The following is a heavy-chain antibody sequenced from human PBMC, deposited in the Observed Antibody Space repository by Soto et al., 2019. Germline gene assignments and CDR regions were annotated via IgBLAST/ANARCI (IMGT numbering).Heavy chain of an antibody. CDR3: ARDLGSGYDPGDY. CDR2: IIPIFGTT. CDR1: GDIFSGYS. D-gene: IGHD5-12*01. J-gene: IGHJ4*02. V-gene: IGHV1-69*06. Sequence: SEKVSCKTSGDIFSGYSISWVRQAPGQGIEWMGKIIPIFGTTNYAQRFHGRVTITADKSTSTVYMELYSLKSEDTAVYYCARDLGSGYDPGDYWGQGTLVTVSS.